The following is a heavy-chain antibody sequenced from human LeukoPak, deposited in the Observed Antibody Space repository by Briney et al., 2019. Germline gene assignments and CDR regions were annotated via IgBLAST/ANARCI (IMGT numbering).Heavy chain of an antibody. CDR3: ARRDIVVVVSASDY. CDR2: ISGSAGST. D-gene: IGHD2-15*01. V-gene: IGHV3-23*01. Sequence: GGSLRLSCAASGFTLTTYGMSWVRQAPGKGLEWVSAISGSAGSTYYADSVKGRFTISRDNSKNTLYLQMNSLRAEDTAVYYCARRDIVVVVSASDYWGQGTLVTVSS. CDR1: GFTLTTYG. J-gene: IGHJ4*02.